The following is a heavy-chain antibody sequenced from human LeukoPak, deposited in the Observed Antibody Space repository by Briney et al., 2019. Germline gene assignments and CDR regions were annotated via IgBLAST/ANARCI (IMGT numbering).Heavy chain of an antibody. V-gene: IGHV1-24*01. J-gene: IGHJ1*01. CDR1: GYTLTELS. CDR2: FDPEDGET. D-gene: IGHD4-17*01. CDR3: ATDRRDGDYVHFQH. Sequence: GASVKVSCKVSGYTLTELSMHRVRQAPGKGLEWMGGFDPEDGETIYAQKFQGRVTMTEDTSTDTAYMELSSLRSEDTAVYYCATDRRDGDYVHFQHWGQGTLVTVSS.